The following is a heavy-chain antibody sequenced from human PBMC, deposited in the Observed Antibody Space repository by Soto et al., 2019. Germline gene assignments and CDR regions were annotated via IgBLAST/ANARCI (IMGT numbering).Heavy chain of an antibody. J-gene: IGHJ6*02. CDR1: EYSCNSYG. V-gene: IGHV5-51*01. CDR3: ARQASNAAYVYFAMDV. CDR2: IYPGDSDT. D-gene: IGHD3-9*01. Sequence: PXESLKVSWTGSEYSCNSYGGGWVLQMPGKGLEWIGMIYPGDSDTTYSPSFEGQVTMSVDKSISTAYLQWSSLKASDSATYYCARQASNAAYVYFAMDVWAQGTTVTVSS.